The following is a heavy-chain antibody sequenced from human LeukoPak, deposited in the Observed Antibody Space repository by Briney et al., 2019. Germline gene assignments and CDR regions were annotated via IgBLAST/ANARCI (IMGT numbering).Heavy chain of an antibody. D-gene: IGHD6-6*01. CDR3: ARGRRFSIAARPDYFDY. Sequence: PGGSLRLSCAASGFTFSSYGMHWVRQAPGKGLEWVAFIRYDGSNKYYADSVKGRFTISRDNSKNTLYLQMNSLRAEDTAVYYCARGRRFSIAARPDYFDYWGQGTLVTVSS. V-gene: IGHV3-30*02. CDR2: IRYDGSNK. J-gene: IGHJ4*02. CDR1: GFTFSSYG.